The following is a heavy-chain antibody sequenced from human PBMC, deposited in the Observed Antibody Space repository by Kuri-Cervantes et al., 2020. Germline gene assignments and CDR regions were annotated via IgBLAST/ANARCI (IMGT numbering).Heavy chain of an antibody. V-gene: IGHV4-38-2*01. J-gene: IGHJ3*02. CDR1: GYSISIGYY. CDR2: IYHSGNT. Sequence: SETLSLTCAVSGYSISIGYYWGWIRQPPGKGLEWIGSIYHSGNTYYNPSLKSRVTISVDTSKNQFSLKLSSVTAADTAVYYCARAKNWNYDDGAFDIWGQGTMVTVSS. D-gene: IGHD1-7*01. CDR3: ARAKNWNYDDGAFDI.